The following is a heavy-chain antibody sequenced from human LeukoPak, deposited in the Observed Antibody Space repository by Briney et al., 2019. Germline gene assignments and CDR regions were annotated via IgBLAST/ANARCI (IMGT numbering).Heavy chain of an antibody. V-gene: IGHV4-39*07. CDR1: GGSISNPNYY. Sequence: SETLSLTCTVSGGSISNPNYYWGWIRQPPGKGLEWIGNIYYSGSTYYNPSLKSRVTISVDTSKNQFSLKLSSVTAADTAVYYCARYRGTYYDFWSGYPGAFDIWGQGTMVTVSS. CDR3: ARYRGTYYDFWSGYPGAFDI. J-gene: IGHJ3*02. CDR2: IYYSGST. D-gene: IGHD3-3*01.